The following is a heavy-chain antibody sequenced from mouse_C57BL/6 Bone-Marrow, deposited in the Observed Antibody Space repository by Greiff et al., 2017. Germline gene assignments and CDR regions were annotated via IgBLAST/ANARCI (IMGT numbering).Heavy chain of an antibody. D-gene: IGHD1-1*01. Sequence: EVQLQQSGPELVKPGASVKISCKASGYTFTDYYMNWVKQSHGKSLEWIGDINPNNGGTSYNQKFKGKATLTVDKSSSTAYMELRSLTSEDSAVYYCASPYYYGSSNWYFEVWGTGTTVTVSS. CDR3: ASPYYYGSSNWYFEV. CDR2: INPNNGGT. J-gene: IGHJ1*03. V-gene: IGHV1-26*01. CDR1: GYTFTDYY.